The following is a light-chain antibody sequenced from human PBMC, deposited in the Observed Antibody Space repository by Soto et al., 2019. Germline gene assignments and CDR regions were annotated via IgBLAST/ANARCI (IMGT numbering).Light chain of an antibody. J-gene: IGKJ2*01. CDR3: QQRSNWPYA. V-gene: IGKV3-11*01. CDR2: DAS. CDR1: QSVSSY. Sequence: EIVLTQSPATLSLSPGERATLSCRASQSVSSYLAWYQQKVGQAPRLLIYDASNRATGIPARFSGSGSGTDFTLTISSLEPEDFAVYYCQQRSNWPYAFGQGTKLEIK.